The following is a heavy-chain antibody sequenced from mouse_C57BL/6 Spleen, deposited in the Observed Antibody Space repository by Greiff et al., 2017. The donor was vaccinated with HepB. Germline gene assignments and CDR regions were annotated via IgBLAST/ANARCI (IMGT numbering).Heavy chain of an antibody. Sequence: DVQLQESGPGLVKPSQSLSLTCSVTGYSITSGYYWNWIRQFPGNKLEWMGYISYDGSNNYNPSLKNRISITRDTSKNHFFLKLNSVTTEDTATYYCARGEGLRRYYAMDYWGQGTSVTVSS. CDR1: GYSITSGYY. V-gene: IGHV3-6*01. CDR3: ARGEGLRRYYAMDY. CDR2: ISYDGSN. J-gene: IGHJ4*01. D-gene: IGHD2-4*01.